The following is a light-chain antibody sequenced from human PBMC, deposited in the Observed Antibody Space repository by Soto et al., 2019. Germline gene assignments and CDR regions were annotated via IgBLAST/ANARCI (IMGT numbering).Light chain of an antibody. Sequence: TLMTQSPATLSVSPGERVTLSCRASQSVSLNLAGYQQKPGQAPRLIIYGASTRVIGIPDRFTGSGSGTEFTLSITNLQSEDFALYYCQQYNDWPPITFGQGTRLEIK. CDR2: GAS. CDR1: QSVSLN. CDR3: QQYNDWPPIT. J-gene: IGKJ5*01. V-gene: IGKV3-15*01.